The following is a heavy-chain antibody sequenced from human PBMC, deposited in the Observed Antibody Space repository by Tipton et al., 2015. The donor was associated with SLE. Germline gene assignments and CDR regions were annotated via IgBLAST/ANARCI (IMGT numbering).Heavy chain of an antibody. CDR1: GGSMTNYY. V-gene: IGHV4-59*01. CDR3: ARCGGGYGMDV. Sequence: TLSLTCIVSGGSMTNYYWSWIRQPPGKGLEWIGYVHYSGSTNYNPALMSRVTISVDTSKNQFTLKLNSVTTADTAVYYCARCGGGYGMDVWGQGTTVTVSS. D-gene: IGHD2-21*01. J-gene: IGHJ6*02. CDR2: VHYSGST.